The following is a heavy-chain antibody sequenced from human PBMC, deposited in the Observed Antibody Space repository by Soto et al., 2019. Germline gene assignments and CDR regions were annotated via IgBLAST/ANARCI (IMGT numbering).Heavy chain of an antibody. D-gene: IGHD4-17*01. CDR1: GGSISSGGYS. Sequence: PSETLSLTCTVSGGSISSGGYSGSWIRQPPGKGLEWIGYIYHSGSTYYNPSLKSRVTISVDRSKNQFSLKLGSVTAADTAVYYCASGLVTTLHYWGQGTLVTVSS. V-gene: IGHV4-30-2*01. CDR2: IYHSGST. J-gene: IGHJ4*02. CDR3: ASGLVTTLHY.